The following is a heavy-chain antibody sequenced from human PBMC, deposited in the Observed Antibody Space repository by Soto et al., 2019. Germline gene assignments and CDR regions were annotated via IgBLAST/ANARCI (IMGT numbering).Heavy chain of an antibody. CDR3: VREDWDRFAS. J-gene: IGHJ4*02. CDR1: GFMFSAYW. CDR2: ISGGASDK. V-gene: IGHV3-7*01. D-gene: IGHD1-26*01. Sequence: EVQLVESGGRLVQPGGSLRLSCAASGFMFSAYWMRWVRQDPGKGLEWVATISGGASDKFYVDSVKGRFTISRDDSKNTLYLQMNSVRDEDTAVYYGVREDWDRFASWGQGPLVPVS.